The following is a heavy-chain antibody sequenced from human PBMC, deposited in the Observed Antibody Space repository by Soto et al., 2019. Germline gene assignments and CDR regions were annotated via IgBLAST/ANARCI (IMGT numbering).Heavy chain of an antibody. CDR3: SRDRRFGELKGPYFDY. CDR1: GGSISSYY. CDR2: IYYSGST. D-gene: IGHD3-10*01. J-gene: IGHJ4*02. V-gene: IGHV4-59*01. Sequence: XTLSLPCTVSGGSISSYYWSWIRQPPGKGLEWIGYIYYSGSTNYNPSLKSRVTISVETSKNQFSLKLSSVTAADTAVYYFSRDRRFGELKGPYFDYWGQGTLGTVS.